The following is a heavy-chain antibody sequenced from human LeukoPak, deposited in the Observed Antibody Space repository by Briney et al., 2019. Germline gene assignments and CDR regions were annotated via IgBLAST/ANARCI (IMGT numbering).Heavy chain of an antibody. V-gene: IGHV3-33*01. J-gene: IGHJ6*02. CDR2: IWYDGSNK. D-gene: IGHD5-18*01. CDR1: GFTFSSYG. CDR3: ARTRVDTAMVSETTYYYYYGMDV. Sequence: GRSLRLSCAASGFTFSSYGMPWVRQAPGKGLEWVAVIWYDGSNKYYADSAKGRFTISRDNSKNTLYLQMNSLRAEDTAVYYCARTRVDTAMVSETTYYYYYGMDVWGQGTTVTVSS.